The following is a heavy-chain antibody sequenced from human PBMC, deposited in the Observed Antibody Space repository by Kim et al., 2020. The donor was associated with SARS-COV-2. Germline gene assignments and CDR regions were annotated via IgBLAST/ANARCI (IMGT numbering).Heavy chain of an antibody. CDR1: GFTFSSYG. Sequence: GGSLRLSCAASGFTFSSYGMHWVRQAPGKGLEWVAVIWYDGSNKYYADSVKGRFTISRDNSKNTLYLQMNSLRAEDTAVYYCARDGREARFKVYTALDYWGQGTLVTVSS. D-gene: IGHD2-8*01. J-gene: IGHJ4*02. CDR3: ARDGREARFKVYTALDY. CDR2: IWYDGSNK. V-gene: IGHV3-33*01.